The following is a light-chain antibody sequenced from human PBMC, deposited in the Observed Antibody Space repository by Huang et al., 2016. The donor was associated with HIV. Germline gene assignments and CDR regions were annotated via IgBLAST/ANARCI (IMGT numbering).Light chain of an antibody. V-gene: IGKV3-11*01. CDR3: QRRSNWPS. Sequence: EMFLTQSPGTLSLSPGERATLSCRASQNIRNYLAWYQQKPGQAPRLLIYDASIRATGSPARFSGSGSGTDVTLTISRLEPEDSAVYYCQRRSNWPSFGGGTTVEI. CDR2: DAS. J-gene: IGKJ4*02. CDR1: QNIRNY.